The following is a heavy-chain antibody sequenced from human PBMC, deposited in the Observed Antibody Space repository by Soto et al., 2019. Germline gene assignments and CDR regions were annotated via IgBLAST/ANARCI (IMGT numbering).Heavy chain of an antibody. V-gene: IGHV3-23*01. CDR2: ISGSGGST. Sequence: GGSLRLSCAASGFTFSSYVISWVRQAPGKGLEWVSGISGSGGSTYYADSVKGRFTISRDNSKNTLSLQMNSLRVEDTAVYYCAKGLTYRGVITKGDYYGMDVWGQGTTVTVSS. J-gene: IGHJ6*02. CDR1: GFTFSSYV. D-gene: IGHD3-16*02. CDR3: AKGLTYRGVITKGDYYGMDV.